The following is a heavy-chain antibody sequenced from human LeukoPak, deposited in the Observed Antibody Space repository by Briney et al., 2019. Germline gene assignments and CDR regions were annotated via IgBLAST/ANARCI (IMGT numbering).Heavy chain of an antibody. J-gene: IGHJ6*02. CDR2: INHSGST. CDR1: GGSSSGYY. V-gene: IGHV4-34*01. CDR3: ARGRSSSWYIGYYYYGMDV. Sequence: SETLSLTCAVYGGSSSGYYWSWIRQPPGKGLEWIGEINHSGSTNYNPSLKSRVTISVDTSKNQFSLKLSSVTAADTAVYYCARGRSSSWYIGYYYYGMDVWGQGTTVTVSS. D-gene: IGHD6-13*01.